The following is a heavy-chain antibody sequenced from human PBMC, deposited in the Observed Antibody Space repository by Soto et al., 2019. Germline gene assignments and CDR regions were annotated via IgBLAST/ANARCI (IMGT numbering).Heavy chain of an antibody. V-gene: IGHV1-69*06. Sequence: ASVKVSCTASGGTFSSYAISWVRQAPGQGLEWMGGIIPIFGTANYAQKFQGRVTITADKSTSTAYMELSSLRSEDTAVYYCARSPASGSYYNWFDPWGQGTLVTVSS. J-gene: IGHJ5*02. CDR3: ARSPASGSYYNWFDP. D-gene: IGHD1-26*01. CDR2: IIPIFGTA. CDR1: GGTFSSYA.